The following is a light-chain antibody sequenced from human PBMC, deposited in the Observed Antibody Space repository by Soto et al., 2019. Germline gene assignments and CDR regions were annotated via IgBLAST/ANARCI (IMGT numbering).Light chain of an antibody. CDR2: DNS. J-gene: IGLJ2*01. V-gene: IGLV1-40*01. CDR1: SSNIGAGYD. CDR3: QSFDSSLGGSG. Sequence: QAVVTQPPSMSGAPGQRVTISCTGSSSNIGAGYDVHWYQQLPGTAPKLLIYDNSNRPSGVPDRFSGSKSGTSASLAITGLQAEDEADYYCQSFDSSLGGSGFGGGTKLTVL.